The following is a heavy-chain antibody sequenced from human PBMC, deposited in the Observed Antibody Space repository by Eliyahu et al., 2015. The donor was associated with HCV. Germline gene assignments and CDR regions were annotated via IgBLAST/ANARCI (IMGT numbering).Heavy chain of an antibody. CDR1: GGAFTSHT. CDR2: IIPVFGTA. CDR3: ALEGGSSGPRWFDP. D-gene: IGHD6-19*01. Sequence: QVQLVQSGAEVKRPGSSVKVSCKASGGAFTSHTISWVRQAPGQGLEWLGGIIPVFGTANYAQKFQGRVTITADETRNTAFMELNSLTSDDTAIYYCALEGGSSGPRWFDPWGQGTLVTVSS. J-gene: IGHJ5*02. V-gene: IGHV1-69*01.